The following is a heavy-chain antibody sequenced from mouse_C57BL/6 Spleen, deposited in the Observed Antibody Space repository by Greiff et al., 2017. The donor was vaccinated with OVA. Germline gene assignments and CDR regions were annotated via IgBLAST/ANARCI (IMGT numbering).Heavy chain of an antibody. CDR3: ARSGYYGSSPWFAY. V-gene: IGHV1-50*01. D-gene: IGHD1-1*01. J-gene: IGHJ3*01. CDR2: IDPSDSYT. CDR1: GYTFTSYW. Sequence: VQLQQPGAELVKPGASVKLSCKASGYTFTSYWMQWVKQRPGQGLEWIGEIDPSDSYTNYNQKFKGKATLTVDTSSSTAYMQLSSLTSEDSAVYYCARSGYYGSSPWFAYWGQGTLVTGSA.